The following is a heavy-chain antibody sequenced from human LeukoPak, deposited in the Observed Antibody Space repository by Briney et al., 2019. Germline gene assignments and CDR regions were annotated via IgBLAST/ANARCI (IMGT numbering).Heavy chain of an antibody. J-gene: IGHJ5*02. CDR2: FDPEDGET. CDR1: GYTLTKLS. CDR3: ATDRGGSSSFDWFDP. D-gene: IGHD6-13*01. V-gene: IGHV1-24*01. Sequence: ASVKVSCKVSGYTLTKLSMHWVRQAPGKGLEWMGGFDPEDGETIYAQKFQGRVTMTEDTSTDTVYMELSSLRSEDTAVYYCATDRGGSSSFDWFDPWGQGTLVTVSS.